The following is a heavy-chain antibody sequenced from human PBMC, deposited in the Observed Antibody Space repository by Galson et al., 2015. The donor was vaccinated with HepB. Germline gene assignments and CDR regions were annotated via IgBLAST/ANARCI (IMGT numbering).Heavy chain of an antibody. Sequence: SVKVSCKASGYTFTGYYMHWVRQAPGQGLEWMGWINPNSGGTNYAQKFQGRVTMTRDTSISTAYMELSRLRSDDTAVYYCARDLVYYDSSEENDYWGQGTLVTVSS. J-gene: IGHJ4*02. CDR2: INPNSGGT. D-gene: IGHD3-22*01. V-gene: IGHV1-2*02. CDR3: ARDLVYYDSSEENDY. CDR1: GYTFTGYY.